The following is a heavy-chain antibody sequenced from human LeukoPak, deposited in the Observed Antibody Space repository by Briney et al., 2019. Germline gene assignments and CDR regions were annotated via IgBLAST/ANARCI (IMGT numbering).Heavy chain of an antibody. CDR3: ASRYCRGGDCYSRFDP. CDR2: INHSGST. Sequence: SETLSLTCAVYGGSLSGNKCSWIRQPPGKGLEWIGEINHSGSTNYNPSLKSRVIISVDTSKNQFSLKLNSVTAADTAVYYCASRYCRGGDCYSRFDPWGQGILVTVSS. CDR1: GGSLSGNK. D-gene: IGHD2-15*01. V-gene: IGHV4-34*01. J-gene: IGHJ5*02.